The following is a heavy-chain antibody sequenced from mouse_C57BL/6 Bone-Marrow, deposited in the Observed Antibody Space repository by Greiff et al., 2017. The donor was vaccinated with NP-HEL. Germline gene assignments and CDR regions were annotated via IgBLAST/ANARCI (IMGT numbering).Heavy chain of an antibody. V-gene: IGHV2-2*01. J-gene: IGHJ3*01. CDR1: GFSLTSYG. CDR3: ARDYGSSPFAY. D-gene: IGHD1-1*01. Sequence: QVQLQQSGPGLVQPSQSLSITCTVSGFSLTSYGVHWVRQSPGKGLEWLGVIWSGGSTDYNAAFISRLSISKDNSKGQIFFKMNSLQAYDTAIYYCARDYGSSPFAYWGQGTLVTVSA. CDR2: IWSGGST.